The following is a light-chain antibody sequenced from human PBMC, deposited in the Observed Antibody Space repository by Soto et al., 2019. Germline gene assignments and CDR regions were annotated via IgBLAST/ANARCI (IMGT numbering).Light chain of an antibody. V-gene: IGLV1-47*01. Sequence: QSVLTQPPSASGTPGPRGTISCSGSSSNIGNNFIYWYQQVPGTAPKLLIYRNAQRPSGVPDRFSGSKSGTSGSLAISGLRSEDEADYYCAAWDDSLSGPGVFGGGTKLTVL. J-gene: IGLJ3*02. CDR1: SSNIGNNF. CDR3: AAWDDSLSGPGV. CDR2: RNA.